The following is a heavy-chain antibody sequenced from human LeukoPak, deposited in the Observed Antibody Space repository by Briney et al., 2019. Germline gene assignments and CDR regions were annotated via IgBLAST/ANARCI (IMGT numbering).Heavy chain of an antibody. V-gene: IGHV1-18*04. J-gene: IGHJ1*01. CDR2: ISAYNGNI. CDR3: ARIAYDSSGYQQDFQH. Sequence: ASVKVSCKASGYTFTSYYMHWVRQAPGQGLEWMGWISAYNGNIDYAQKLQGRVTMITDTSTSTAYMELRSLRSDDTAVYYCARIAYDSSGYQQDFQHWGQGTLVTVSS. D-gene: IGHD3-22*01. CDR1: GYTFTSYY.